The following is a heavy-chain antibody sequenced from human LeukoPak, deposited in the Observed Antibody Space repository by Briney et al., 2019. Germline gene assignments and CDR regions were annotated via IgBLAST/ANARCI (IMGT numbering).Heavy chain of an antibody. J-gene: IGHJ4*02. CDR3: ARAHFGSGDYYFDY. Sequence: PGGSLRLSCAASGFTFSSYSMNWVRQAPGKGLEWVSSISSSSSNIYYADSVKGRFTISRDNAKNSLYLQMNSLRAEDTAVYYCARAHFGSGDYYFDYWGQGTLVTVSS. CDR1: GFTFSSYS. CDR2: ISSSSSNI. D-gene: IGHD3-10*01. V-gene: IGHV3-21*01.